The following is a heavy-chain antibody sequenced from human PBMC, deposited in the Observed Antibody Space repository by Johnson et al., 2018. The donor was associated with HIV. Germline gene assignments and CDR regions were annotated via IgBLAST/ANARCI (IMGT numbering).Heavy chain of an antibody. V-gene: IGHV3-30*18. J-gene: IGHJ3*02. CDR3: AKDGSSSWYNGAFDI. D-gene: IGHD6-13*01. Sequence: QVQLVESGGGVVQPGRSLRLSCAASGFTVSSDGMHWVRQAPGKGLEWVTFISKDGSNKHYADSVKGRFTVSRDNSKNTLYLQMNRLRAEDTAVYYCAKDGSSSWYNGAFDIWGQGTMVTVSS. CDR2: ISKDGSNK. CDR1: GFTVSSDG.